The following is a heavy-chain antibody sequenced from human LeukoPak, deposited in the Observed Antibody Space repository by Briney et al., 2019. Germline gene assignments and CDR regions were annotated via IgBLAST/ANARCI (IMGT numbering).Heavy chain of an antibody. D-gene: IGHD3-3*01. V-gene: IGHV3-21*01. Sequence: PGGSLRLSCAASGFTFSSYSMNWVRQAPGKGLEWVSSISSSSSYIYYADSVKGRFTISRDNAKNSLYLQMNSLRAEDTAVYYCARDFSVGAYYDFWSGSQPKQYYYYYMDVWGKGTTVTVSS. CDR3: ARDFSVGAYYDFWSGSQPKQYYYYYMDV. J-gene: IGHJ6*03. CDR2: ISSSSSYI. CDR1: GFTFSSYS.